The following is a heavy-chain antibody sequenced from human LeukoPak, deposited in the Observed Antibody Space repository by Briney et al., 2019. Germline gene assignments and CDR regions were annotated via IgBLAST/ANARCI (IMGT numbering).Heavy chain of an antibody. V-gene: IGHV3-21*01. CDR3: ARDYYGSGSYDRFDY. J-gene: IGHJ4*02. Sequence: GGSLRLSCAASGFTFSSYSMNWVRQAPGKGLEWVSSISSSSSYIYYADSVKGRFTISRDNAKNSLYLKMNSLRAEDTAVYYCARDYYGSGSYDRFDYWGQGTLVTVSS. D-gene: IGHD3-10*01. CDR1: GFTFSSYS. CDR2: ISSSSSYI.